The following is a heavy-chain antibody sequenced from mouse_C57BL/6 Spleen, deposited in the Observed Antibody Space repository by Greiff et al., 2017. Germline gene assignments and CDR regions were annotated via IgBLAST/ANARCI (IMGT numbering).Heavy chain of an antibody. J-gene: IGHJ2*01. Sequence: QVQLKQPGAELVKPGASVKMSCTASGYTFTSYWITWVKQRPGQGLEWIGDIYPGSGSSNYNAKFKSKATLTVDTSSSTAYMQLSSLTSEDTAVYYCASSRDYDYYDDWGQGTTLTVSS. V-gene: IGHV1-55*01. CDR3: ASSRDYDYYDD. CDR2: IYPGSGSS. CDR1: GYTFTSYW. D-gene: IGHD2-4*01.